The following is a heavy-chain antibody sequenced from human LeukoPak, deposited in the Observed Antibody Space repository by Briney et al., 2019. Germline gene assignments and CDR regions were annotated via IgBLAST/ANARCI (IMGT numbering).Heavy chain of an antibody. CDR3: ARNYGAPFQLYYYYYYMDV. D-gene: IGHD2-2*01. V-gene: IGHV4-34*01. CDR2: INHSGST. Sequence: PSETLSLTCAVYGGSFSGYYWSWIRQPPGKGLEWIGEINHSGSTNYNPPLKSRVTISVDTSKNQFSLKLSSVTAADTAVYYCARNYGAPFQLYYYYYYMDVWGKGTTVTISS. CDR1: GGSFSGYY. J-gene: IGHJ6*03.